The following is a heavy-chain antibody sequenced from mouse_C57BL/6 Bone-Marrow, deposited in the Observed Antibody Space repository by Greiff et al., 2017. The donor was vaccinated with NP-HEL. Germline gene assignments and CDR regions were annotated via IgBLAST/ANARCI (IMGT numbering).Heavy chain of an antibody. CDR3: ARSGDYDYDGAWFAY. J-gene: IGHJ3*01. CDR1: GYTFTSYG. V-gene: IGHV1-81*01. CDR2: IYPRRGNT. D-gene: IGHD2-4*01. Sequence: QVQLQQSGAELARPGASVKLSCKASGYTFTSYGISWVKQRTGQGLEWIGEIYPRRGNTYYNEKFKGKATLTADKSSSTAYMELRSLTSEDSAVYFCARSGDYDYDGAWFAYWGQGTLVTVSA.